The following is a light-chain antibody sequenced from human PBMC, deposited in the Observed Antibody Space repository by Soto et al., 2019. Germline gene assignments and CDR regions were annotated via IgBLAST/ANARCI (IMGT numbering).Light chain of an antibody. CDR1: SSYIGNNY. Sequence: QSVLTQPPSVSAAPGQTVTISCSGSSSYIGNNYVSWYQQLPGTAPKLLIYDNNNRPSGIPDRFSGSKSDTSATLGITGLQTGDEADYYCGTWDSSLSAGVFGGGTKLTVL. J-gene: IGLJ3*02. CDR2: DNN. CDR3: GTWDSSLSAGV. V-gene: IGLV1-51*01.